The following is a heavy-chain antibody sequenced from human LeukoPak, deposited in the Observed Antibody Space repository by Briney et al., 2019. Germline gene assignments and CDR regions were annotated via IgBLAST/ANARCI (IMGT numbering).Heavy chain of an antibody. CDR3: ARDRVRGVISNWFDP. CDR1: GFTFSSYS. J-gene: IGHJ5*02. Sequence: GGSLRLSCAASGFTFSSYSMNWVRQAPGKGLEWVSSISSSSSYIYYADSVKGRFTISRDNAKNSLYLQMNSLRAEDTAVYYCARDRVRGVISNWFDPWGQGTLVTVSS. CDR2: ISSSSSYI. D-gene: IGHD3-10*01. V-gene: IGHV3-21*01.